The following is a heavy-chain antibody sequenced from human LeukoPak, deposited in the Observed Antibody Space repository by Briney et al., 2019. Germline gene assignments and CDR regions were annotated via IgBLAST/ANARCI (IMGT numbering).Heavy chain of an antibody. CDR3: ARQDYFGSGNYDY. CDR2: IYYSGST. CDR1: GVSISSSSYY. V-gene: IGHV4-39*01. D-gene: IGHD3-10*01. J-gene: IGHJ4*02. Sequence: SETLSLTCTVSGVSISSSSYYWGWIRQPPGKGLEWIGSIYYSGSTYYNPSLKSRVTISVDTSMNQFSLKLSSVTAADTAVYYCARQDYFGSGNYDYWGQGTLVTVSS.